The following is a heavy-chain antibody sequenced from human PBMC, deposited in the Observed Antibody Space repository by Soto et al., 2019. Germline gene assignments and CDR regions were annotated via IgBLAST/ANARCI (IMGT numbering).Heavy chain of an antibody. J-gene: IGHJ4*02. CDR3: AARSCSSTTCFHFDY. V-gene: IGHV3-64*01. CDR2: ISSDGGST. CDR1: GFTFSNYA. Sequence: GGSLRLSCAASGFTFSNYALHWVRQAPGKGLEYVSAISSDGGSTYYANSVKGRFTISRDNSKNTLYLQMGSLRTEDMAVYYCAARSCSSTTCFHFDYWGQGTLVTVSS. D-gene: IGHD2-2*01.